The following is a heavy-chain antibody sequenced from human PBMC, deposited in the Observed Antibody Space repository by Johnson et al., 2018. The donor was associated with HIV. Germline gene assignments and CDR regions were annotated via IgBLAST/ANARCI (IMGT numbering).Heavy chain of an antibody. CDR1: GFTFSSYA. J-gene: IGHJ3*02. CDR3: ARERASDSSGYYGAFDI. Sequence: QVQLVESGGGVVQPGRSLRLSCAASGFTFSSYAMHWVRQAPGKGLEWVAVISYDGSNKYYADSVKGRFTISRDNSKNTLYLQMNSLRAEDTAVYYCARERASDSSGYYGAFDIWGQGTMVTVSS. D-gene: IGHD3-22*01. CDR2: ISYDGSNK. V-gene: IGHV3-30-3*01.